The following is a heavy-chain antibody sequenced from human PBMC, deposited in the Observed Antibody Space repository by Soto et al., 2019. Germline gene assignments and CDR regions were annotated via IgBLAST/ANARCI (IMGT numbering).Heavy chain of an antibody. Sequence: QVQLVESGGGVVQPGRSLRLSCAASGFTFSGYAMHWVRQAPGKGLEWVAVISYDGSNKYYADSVKGRFTISRDNSKNTLYLQMNSLRAEDTAVYYCARDRSGSYYPGYFDYWGQGTLVTVSS. V-gene: IGHV3-30-3*01. CDR1: GFTFSGYA. D-gene: IGHD1-26*01. CDR3: ARDRSGSYYPGYFDY. J-gene: IGHJ4*02. CDR2: ISYDGSNK.